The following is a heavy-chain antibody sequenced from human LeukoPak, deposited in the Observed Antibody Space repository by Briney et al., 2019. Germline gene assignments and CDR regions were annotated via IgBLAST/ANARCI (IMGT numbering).Heavy chain of an antibody. Sequence: PSETLSLTCSVSGDSITATSYYWAWVRQPPGKGLEWIGSIYYSGNTNYDPSLQSRVTISVNTSKNQFSLSLSAVAAADTAVYYCARQTRYTYDPNWFHPWGQGTLVTVSS. D-gene: IGHD5-12*01. CDR1: GDSITATSYY. CDR2: IYYSGNT. V-gene: IGHV4-39*01. CDR3: ARQTRYTYDPNWFHP. J-gene: IGHJ5*02.